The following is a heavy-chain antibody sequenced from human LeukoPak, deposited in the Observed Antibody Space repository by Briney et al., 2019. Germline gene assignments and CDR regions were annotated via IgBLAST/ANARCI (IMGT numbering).Heavy chain of an antibody. V-gene: IGHV3-30*04. J-gene: IGHJ4*02. D-gene: IGHD1/OR15-1a*01. CDR1: GFTFSSYA. Sequence: PGGSLRLSCATSGFTFSSYAMHWVRQAPGKGLEWVALISHDGTNQYYADSVKGRFIISRDNSKNTLYLQLNSLRLEDTAVYYCTLTTFGVVYYFDYWGQGTLVTVSS. CDR2: ISHDGTNQ. CDR3: TLTTFGVVYYFDY.